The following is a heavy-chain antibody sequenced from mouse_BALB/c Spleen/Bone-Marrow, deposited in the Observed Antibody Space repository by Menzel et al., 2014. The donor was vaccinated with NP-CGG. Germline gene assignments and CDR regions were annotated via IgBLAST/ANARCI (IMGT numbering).Heavy chain of an antibody. Sequence: VKLVESGAELVRPGSSVKISCKASGSAFSSYWMNWVKQRPGQGLEWIGQIYPGDGDTNYNGKFKGKATLTADKSSSTAYMQLSSLTSEDSAVYFCARRVYGNYWYFDVWGAGTTVTVSS. V-gene: IGHV1-80*01. J-gene: IGHJ1*01. CDR3: ARRVYGNYWYFDV. CDR2: IYPGDGDT. D-gene: IGHD2-1*01. CDR1: GSAFSSYW.